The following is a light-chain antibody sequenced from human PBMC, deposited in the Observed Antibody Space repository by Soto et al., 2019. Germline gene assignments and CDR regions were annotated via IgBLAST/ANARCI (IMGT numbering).Light chain of an antibody. J-gene: IGLJ1*01. V-gene: IGLV2-14*01. CDR1: SSDVGGYNY. Sequence: QSVLTQPASVSVSPGQWLTISRTGTSSDVGGYNYVSWYQQHPGKAPKLMIYDVSNRPSGVSNRFSGSKSGNTASLTISGLQAEDEADYYCSSYTSSSTLYVFGTGTKVTVL. CDR3: SSYTSSSTLYV. CDR2: DVS.